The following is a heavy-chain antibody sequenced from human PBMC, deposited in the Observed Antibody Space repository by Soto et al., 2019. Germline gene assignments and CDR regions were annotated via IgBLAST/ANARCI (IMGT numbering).Heavy chain of an antibody. J-gene: IGHJ5*02. V-gene: IGHV5-51*01. CDR1: GYSFTSYW. D-gene: IGHD3-10*01. Sequence: EVQLVQSGAEVKKPGESLKISCKGSGYSFTSYWIGWVRQMPGKGLEWMGIIYPGDSDTRYSPSFQGQVTISADKSISTAYLQWSSLKASDTAMYYCARHDMVRGVISRFDPWGQGTLVTVSS. CDR2: IYPGDSDT. CDR3: ARHDMVRGVISRFDP.